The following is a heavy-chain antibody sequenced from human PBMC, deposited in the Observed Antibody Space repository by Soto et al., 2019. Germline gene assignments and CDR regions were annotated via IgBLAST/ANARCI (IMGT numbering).Heavy chain of an antibody. CDR1: GYTLTELS. V-gene: IGHV1-24*01. Sequence: GASVKVSCEVPGYTLTELSMHWVRQAPGKGLEWMGGFDPEDGETIYAQKFQGRVTMTEDTSTDTAYMELSSLRSEDTAVYYCATARDYGEFSFSYWGQGTLVTVSS. CDR2: FDPEDGET. D-gene: IGHD4-17*01. CDR3: ATARDYGEFSFSY. J-gene: IGHJ4*02.